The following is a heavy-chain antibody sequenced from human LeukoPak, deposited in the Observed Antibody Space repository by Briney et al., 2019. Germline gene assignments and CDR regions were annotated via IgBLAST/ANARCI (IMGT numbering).Heavy chain of an antibody. D-gene: IGHD6-6*01. CDR1: GYTFTSYG. J-gene: IGHJ5*02. CDR3: VREGYSRSSSGSHNWFDP. V-gene: IGHV1-18*01. Sequence: GASVKVSCKASGYTFTSYGISWVRQAPGQGLEWMGWISAYNGNTNYAQKLQGRVTMTTDTSTSTAYMELRSLRSDDTAMYYCVREGYSRSSSGSHNWFDPWGQGTLVTVSS. CDR2: ISAYNGNT.